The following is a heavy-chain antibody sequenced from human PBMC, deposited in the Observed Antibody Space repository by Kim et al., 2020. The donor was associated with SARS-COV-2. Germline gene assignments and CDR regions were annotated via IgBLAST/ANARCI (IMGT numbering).Heavy chain of an antibody. Sequence: NRSGVGTNYAPKFQGRVTMTGDTSTNTVYMELSSLRFDDTAVYYCAKEGGHWGQGTLVTVSS. V-gene: IGHV1-46*01. D-gene: IGHD3-16*01. J-gene: IGHJ4*02. CDR2: NRSGVGT. CDR3: AKEGGH.